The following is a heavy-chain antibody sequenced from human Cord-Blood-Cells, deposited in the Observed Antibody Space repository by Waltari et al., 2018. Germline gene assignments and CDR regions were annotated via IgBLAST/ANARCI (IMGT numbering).Heavy chain of an antibody. CDR1: GGSFSGYS. D-gene: IGHD2-2*01. CDR2: INHSGST. Sequence: QVQLQQWGAGLLKPSETLSLTCAVYGGSFSGYSWSWIRQPPGKGLEWIGEINHSGSTNYNPSLKSRVTISVDTSKNQFSLKLSSVTAADTAVYYCARDHIVVVPGGFDPWGQGTLVTVSS. J-gene: IGHJ5*02. V-gene: IGHV4-34*01. CDR3: ARDHIVVVPGGFDP.